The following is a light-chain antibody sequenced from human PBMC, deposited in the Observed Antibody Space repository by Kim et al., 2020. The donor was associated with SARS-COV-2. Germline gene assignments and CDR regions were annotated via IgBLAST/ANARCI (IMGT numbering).Light chain of an antibody. CDR1: MANIGAGYD. J-gene: IGLJ2*01. Sequence: RGTISCTGSMANIGAGYDVHWYQQLPGTAPKLLIYGNSNRPSGVPDRFSGSKSGTSASLAITGLQAEDEADYYCQSYDSSLSVVVFGGGTQLTVL. V-gene: IGLV1-40*01. CDR2: GNS. CDR3: QSYDSSLSVVV.